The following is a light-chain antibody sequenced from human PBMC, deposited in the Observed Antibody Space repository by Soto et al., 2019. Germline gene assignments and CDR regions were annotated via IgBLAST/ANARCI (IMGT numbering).Light chain of an antibody. CDR1: RTINTY. CDR2: GAS. CDR3: QQTYSDIS. Sequence: DVRLTQSPSSLSASVGDTSTITCRASRTINTYLNWFQQKPGEPPRLLIYGASTLHDGVPSRFSGSGSGADFTLTISGLQPEDFASYHCQQTYSDISFGGGTKVAIK. V-gene: IGKV1-39*01. J-gene: IGKJ4*01.